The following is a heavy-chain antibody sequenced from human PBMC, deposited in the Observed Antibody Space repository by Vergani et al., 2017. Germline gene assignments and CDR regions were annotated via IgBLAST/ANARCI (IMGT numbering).Heavy chain of an antibody. CDR3: ASLGYCSGDSCYSGPHDY. CDR1: GGSISSYY. Sequence: QVQLQESGPGLVKPSETLSLPCTVSGGSISSYYWSWIRQPPGKGLEWIGYIYYSGSTNYNPSLKSRVTISVDTSKNQFSLKLSSVTAADTAVYYCASLGYCSGDSCYSGPHDYWGQGTLVTVSS. D-gene: IGHD2-15*01. J-gene: IGHJ4*02. V-gene: IGHV4-59*01. CDR2: IYYSGST.